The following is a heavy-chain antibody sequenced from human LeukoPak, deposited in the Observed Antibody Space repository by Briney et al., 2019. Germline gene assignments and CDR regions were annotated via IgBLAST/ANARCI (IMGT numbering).Heavy chain of an antibody. CDR2: IYYSGST. Sequence: SETLSLTCTVSGGSISSYYWSWIRQPPGKGLEWIGYIYYSGSTNYNPSLKSRVTISVDTSKNQFSLKLSSVTAADTAVYYCARWYYYDSSGYRPIALGDSWGQGTMVTVSS. D-gene: IGHD3-22*01. CDR3: ARWYYYDSSGYRPIALGDS. CDR1: GGSISSYY. J-gene: IGHJ3*02. V-gene: IGHV4-59*08.